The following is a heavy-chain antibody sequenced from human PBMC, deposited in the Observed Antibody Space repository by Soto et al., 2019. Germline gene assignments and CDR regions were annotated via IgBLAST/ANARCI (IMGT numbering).Heavy chain of an antibody. V-gene: IGHV3-30*18. J-gene: IGHJ3*02. CDR3: AKRRVGGSNSDAFDI. CDR2: ISFDGSRK. CDR1: GFTFSTYA. D-gene: IGHD3-10*01. Sequence: WGSLRLSCVASGFTFSTYAMYWVRQAPGKGLEWLAVISFDGSRKFYVDSVKGRFTISRDNSKNTLDLQMNSLRVEDTAVYHCAKRRVGGSNSDAFDIWGQGTVVTVSS.